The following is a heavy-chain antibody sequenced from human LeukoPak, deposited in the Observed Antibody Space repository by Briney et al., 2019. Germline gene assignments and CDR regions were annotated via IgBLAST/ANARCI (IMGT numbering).Heavy chain of an antibody. CDR2: ISSSSRYI. CDR3: ARVGIVVVPAAHRWFDP. Sequence: GGSLRLSCAASGFTFSSYSMNWVRQAPGKGLQWVSSISSSSRYIYYADSVKGRFTISRDNAKNSLYLQMNSLRAEDTAVYYCARVGIVVVPAAHRWFDPWGQGTLVTVSS. CDR1: GFTFSSYS. D-gene: IGHD2-2*01. V-gene: IGHV3-21*01. J-gene: IGHJ5*02.